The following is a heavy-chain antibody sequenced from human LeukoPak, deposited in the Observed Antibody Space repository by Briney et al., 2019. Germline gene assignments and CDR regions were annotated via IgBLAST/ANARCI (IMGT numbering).Heavy chain of an antibody. J-gene: IGHJ4*02. Sequence: GGSLRLSCAASGFTFSNYGMHWVRQAPGKGLEWVAVISYDGSNKYYSDSVKGRFTISRDNSKNTLYLQKNSLRAEDTGVYYCAKDSCSSTSCYEDFWGQGTLVTVSS. V-gene: IGHV3-30*18. CDR2: ISYDGSNK. CDR1: GFTFSNYG. CDR3: AKDSCSSTSCYEDF. D-gene: IGHD2-2*01.